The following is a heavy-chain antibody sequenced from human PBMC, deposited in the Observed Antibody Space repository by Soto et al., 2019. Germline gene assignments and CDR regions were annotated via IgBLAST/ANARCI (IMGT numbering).Heavy chain of an antibody. J-gene: IGHJ4*02. CDR1: GFTFDDYA. Sequence: PGGSLRLSCAASGFTFDDYATHWVRQAPGKGLEWVSGISWNSGSIGYADSVKGRFTISRDNAKNSLYLQMNSLRAEDTALYYCAKGSTVTTYVSIGAYYFDYWGQGTLVTVSS. V-gene: IGHV3-9*01. CDR3: AKGSTVTTYVSIGAYYFDY. D-gene: IGHD4-4*01. CDR2: ISWNSGSI.